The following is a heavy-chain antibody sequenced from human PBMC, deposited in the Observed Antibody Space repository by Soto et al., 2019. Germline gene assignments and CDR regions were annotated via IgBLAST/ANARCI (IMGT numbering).Heavy chain of an antibody. V-gene: IGHV4-59*01. J-gene: IGHJ5*02. CDR1: GGSISSYY. Sequence: PSETLSLTCTVSGGSISSYYWSWIRQPPGKGLEWIGYIYYSGSTNYNPSLKSRVTISVDTSKNQFSLKLSSVTAADTAVYYCARDSRNNWNYGGFWFDPWGQVTLVTVSS. CDR2: IYYSGST. D-gene: IGHD1-7*01. CDR3: ARDSRNNWNYGGFWFDP.